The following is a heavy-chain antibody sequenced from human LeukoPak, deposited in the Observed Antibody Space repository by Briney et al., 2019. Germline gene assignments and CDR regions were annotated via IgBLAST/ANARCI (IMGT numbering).Heavy chain of an antibody. D-gene: IGHD4-17*01. CDR1: GFTFSSYW. Sequence: RPGGSLRLSCVASGFTFSSYWMSWVRQAPGKGLEWVANIKQDGSEKYYVDSMEGRFTISRDNAKNSLYLQMNSLRAEGTAVYFCARVITVYNDYEEVAESFQHWGQGTLVTVSS. V-gene: IGHV3-7*01. CDR2: IKQDGSEK. J-gene: IGHJ1*01. CDR3: ARVITVYNDYEEVAESFQH.